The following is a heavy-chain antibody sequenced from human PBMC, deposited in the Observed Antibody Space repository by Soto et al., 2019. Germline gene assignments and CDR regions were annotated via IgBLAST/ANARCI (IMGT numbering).Heavy chain of an antibody. CDR2: LNSGVDT. CDR3: ARDIYESAFEV. CDR1: GFTVSSNF. J-gene: IGHJ3*01. V-gene: IGHV3-66*01. D-gene: IGHD3-22*01. Sequence: VQLVESGGGLVQPGESLRLSCAASGFTVSSNFMSWVRQAPGKGLEWVSLLNSGVDTYYADSVKGRFTISRDNSKNTLYLQMNSLRAEDTAVYYCARDIYESAFEVCGQGTMVTVSS.